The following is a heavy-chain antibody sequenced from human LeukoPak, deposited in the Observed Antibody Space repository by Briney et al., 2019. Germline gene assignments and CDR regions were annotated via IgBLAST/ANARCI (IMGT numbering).Heavy chain of an antibody. CDR1: GFTFSRYW. D-gene: IGHD2-15*01. J-gene: IGHJ5*02. CDR2: ISADGSVT. Sequence: GGSLRLSCADSGFTFSRYWMHWVRQTPGKGLVWVSCISADGSVTRYADSVKGRFTISRDNTKSTLYLRMHSLRAEDTAVYYCTTAGGDGSRMGFDPWGQGTLVTVSS. CDR3: TTAGGDGSRMGFDP. V-gene: IGHV3-74*01.